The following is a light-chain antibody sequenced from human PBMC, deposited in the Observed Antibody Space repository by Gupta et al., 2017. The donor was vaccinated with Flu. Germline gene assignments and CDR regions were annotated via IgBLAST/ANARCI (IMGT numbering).Light chain of an antibody. V-gene: IGKV1-39*01. Sequence: DIQMTQSPSSLSASVGDRVTITCRASQSISSYLNWYQQKPGKAPKLLIYAASRVKSGVPSRFSGSGYGTDFTLTISRRQPEDFANYYCQQRNSTPRTFGQGTXVEIK. CDR1: QSISSY. CDR2: AAS. J-gene: IGKJ1*01. CDR3: QQRNSTPRT.